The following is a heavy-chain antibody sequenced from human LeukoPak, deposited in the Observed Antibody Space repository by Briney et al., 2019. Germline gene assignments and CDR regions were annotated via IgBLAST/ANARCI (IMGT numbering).Heavy chain of an antibody. CDR3: ARKYSGTNPFDY. V-gene: IGHV3-23*01. J-gene: IGHJ4*02. CDR2: INNSGGST. Sequence: GGSLRLSCAASGFTLNNYAMSWVRQAPGKGLEWVSIINNSGGSTYYADSVKGRFTISRDLSKNTLYLQMNSLRVEDTALYYCARKYSGTNPFDYWGQGTLDTVSS. CDR1: GFTLNNYA. D-gene: IGHD1-26*01.